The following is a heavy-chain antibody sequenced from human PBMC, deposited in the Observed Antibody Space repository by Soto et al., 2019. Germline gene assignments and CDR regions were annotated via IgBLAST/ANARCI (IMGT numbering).Heavy chain of an antibody. CDR1: GFTFSSYS. Sequence: GGSLRLSCAASGFTFSSYSMNWVRQAPGKGLEWVSSISSSSSYIYYADSVKGRFTISRDNAKNSLYLQMNSLRAEDTAVYYCARVDPTVTTYYFDYWGQGTLVTVSS. CDR2: ISSSSSYI. D-gene: IGHD4-17*01. V-gene: IGHV3-21*01. CDR3: ARVDPTVTTYYFDY. J-gene: IGHJ4*02.